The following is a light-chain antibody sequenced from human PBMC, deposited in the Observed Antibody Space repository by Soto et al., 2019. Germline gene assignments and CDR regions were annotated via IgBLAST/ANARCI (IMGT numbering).Light chain of an antibody. CDR2: GAS. J-gene: IGKJ4*01. CDR3: QQYDKWPLT. V-gene: IGKV3D-15*01. Sequence: EIVMTQSPATLSVSPGERATLSCRASQSVDINLAWYQQKPGQAPRLLIFGASTRATGIPARFSGSGSGTVFTLTISCLQSEDFGVYFCQQYDKWPLTFGGGIKVEIK. CDR1: QSVDIN.